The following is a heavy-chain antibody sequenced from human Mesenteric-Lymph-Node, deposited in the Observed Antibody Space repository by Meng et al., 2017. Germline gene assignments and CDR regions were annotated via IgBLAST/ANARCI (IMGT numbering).Heavy chain of an antibody. CDR2: ISGSGGST. V-gene: IGHV3-23*01. D-gene: IGHD3-22*01. J-gene: IGHJ3*02. CDR3: AKAWYYYDSSGYYYVGPDAFDI. Sequence: SCAASGFTVSSNYMSWVRQAPGKGLEWVSAISGSGGSTYYADSVKGRFTISRDNSKNTLYLQMNSLRAEDTAVYYCAKAWYYYDSSGYYYVGPDAFDIWGQGTMVTVS. CDR1: GFTVSSNY.